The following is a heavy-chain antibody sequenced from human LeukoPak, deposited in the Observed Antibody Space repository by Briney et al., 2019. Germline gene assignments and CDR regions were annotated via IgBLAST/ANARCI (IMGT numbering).Heavy chain of an antibody. D-gene: IGHD6-13*01. CDR3: AKDYRSSYDYGMDV. Sequence: PGGSLRLSCAASGFTFSSYGMHWVRQAPGKGLEWVAVISYDGSNKYYADSVKGRFTISRDNSKNTLYLQMNSLRAEDTAVYYCAKDYRSSYDYGMDVWGQGTTVTVSS. J-gene: IGHJ6*02. CDR2: ISYDGSNK. V-gene: IGHV3-30*18. CDR1: GFTFSSYG.